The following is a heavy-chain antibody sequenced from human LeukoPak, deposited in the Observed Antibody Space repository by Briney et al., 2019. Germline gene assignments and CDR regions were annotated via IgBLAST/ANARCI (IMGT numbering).Heavy chain of an antibody. Sequence: GWSLRLSRAASELTVSSNYMSGVRQAPGKGLEGVSGLYTDGSTYYADSVKGRFTISRDNSKNTLYLQMNSLRAEDTAVYYCAKAYSSGYYYLDYWGQGTLVTVSS. D-gene: IGHD3-22*01. CDR3: AKAYSSGYYYLDY. J-gene: IGHJ4*02. V-gene: IGHV3-53*01. CDR1: ELTVSSNY. CDR2: LYTDGST.